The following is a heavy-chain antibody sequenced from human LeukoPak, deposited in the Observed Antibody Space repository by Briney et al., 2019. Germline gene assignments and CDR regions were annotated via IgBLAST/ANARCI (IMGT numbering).Heavy chain of an antibody. V-gene: IGHV4-39*01. CDR3: AGYNWNDVRYFDY. CDR1: GGSISSSSYY. J-gene: IGHJ4*02. Sequence: SETLSLTCTVSGGSISSSSYYWGWIRQPPGKGLEWIGSIYYSGSTYYNPSLKSRVTISVDTSKNQFSLKLSSVTAADTAVYYCAGYNWNDVRYFDYWGQGTLVTVSS. D-gene: IGHD1-20*01. CDR2: IYYSGST.